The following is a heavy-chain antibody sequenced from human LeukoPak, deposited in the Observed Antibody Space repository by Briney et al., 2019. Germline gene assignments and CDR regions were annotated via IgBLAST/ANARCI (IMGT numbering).Heavy chain of an antibody. CDR3: ARRIAAAAYYFDY. CDR1: GYSFTSYW. D-gene: IGHD6-13*01. Sequence: HGESLKISCKGSGYSFTSYWIGWVRQMPGKGLEWMGIIYPGDSDTRYSPSFQGQVTISADKSISTAYLQWSSLKGSDTAMYYCARRIAAAAYYFDYWGQGTLVTVSS. V-gene: IGHV5-51*01. CDR2: IYPGDSDT. J-gene: IGHJ4*02.